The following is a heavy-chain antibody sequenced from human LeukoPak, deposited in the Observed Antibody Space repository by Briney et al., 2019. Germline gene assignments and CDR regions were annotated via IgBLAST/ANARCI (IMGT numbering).Heavy chain of an antibody. D-gene: IGHD2-8*01. CDR3: ARDTVNGPFVISLDY. Sequence: PGGSLRLSCAASGFSFSTYEMNWVRQAPGKGLEWVSHISSGGNTKYYADSVRGRFTMSRDNAKNSLFLQMNSLRAEDTAVYYCARDTVNGPFVISLDYWGQGTPVTLSS. J-gene: IGHJ4*02. CDR1: GFSFSTYE. V-gene: IGHV3-48*03. CDR2: ISSGGNTK.